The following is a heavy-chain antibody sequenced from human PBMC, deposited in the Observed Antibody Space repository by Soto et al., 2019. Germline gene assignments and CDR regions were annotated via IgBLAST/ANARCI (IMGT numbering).Heavy chain of an antibody. CDR3: ARGRTMITFGGVIVPNWFDP. Sequence: QVQLQQWGAGLLKPSETLSLTCAVYGGSFSGYYWSWIRQPPGKGLEWIGEINHSGSTNYNPSLKRRVTISVDTSKNQFPLKLSSVTAADTAVYYCARGRTMITFGGVIVPNWFDPWGQGTLVTVSS. V-gene: IGHV4-34*01. D-gene: IGHD3-16*02. CDR1: GGSFSGYY. CDR2: INHSGST. J-gene: IGHJ5*02.